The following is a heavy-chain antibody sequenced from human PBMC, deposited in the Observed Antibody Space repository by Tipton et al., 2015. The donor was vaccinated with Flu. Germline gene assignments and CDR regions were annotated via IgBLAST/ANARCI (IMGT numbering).Heavy chain of an antibody. CDR3: ARDRGDNAEYFQH. D-gene: IGHD4-17*01. J-gene: IGHJ1*01. Sequence: LRLSCTVSGDSISSSSYYWGWIRQPPGMGLEWIGIIYYSGTTSYNPSLRSRVTISVDTSKNQFSLKLRSVTAADTAVYYCARDRGDNAEYFQHWGQGTLVTVSS. V-gene: IGHV4-39*07. CDR1: GDSISSSSYY. CDR2: IYYSGTT.